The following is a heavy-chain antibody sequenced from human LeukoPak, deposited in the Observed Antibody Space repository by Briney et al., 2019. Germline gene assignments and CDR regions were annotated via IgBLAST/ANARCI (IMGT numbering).Heavy chain of an antibody. CDR2: ISGSGGST. J-gene: IGHJ4*02. V-gene: IGHV3-23*01. CDR1: AFTFSSYA. CDR3: ARRPGLERYYFDY. D-gene: IGHD1-1*01. Sequence: PGGSLRLSCAASAFTFSSYAMSWVRQAPGKGLQWVSTISGSGGSTYYADSVKGRFTISRDNSKNTLYLQMNSLRAEDTAVYYCARRPGLERYYFDYWGQGTLVTVSS.